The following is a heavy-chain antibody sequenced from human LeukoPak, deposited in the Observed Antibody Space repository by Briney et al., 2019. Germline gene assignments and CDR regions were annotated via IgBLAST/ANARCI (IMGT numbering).Heavy chain of an antibody. V-gene: IGHV4-59*01. D-gene: IGHD6-13*01. CDR2: IYYSGST. CDR3: AREGIAAAGTDYYYGMDV. J-gene: IGHJ6*04. CDR1: GGSISSYY. Sequence: SETLSLTCTLSGGSISSYYWSWIREPPGKGLGCIGYIYYSGSTNYNPSLKSRVTISVDTSKNQFSLKLSSVTAADTAVYYCAREGIAAAGTDYYYGMDVWGKGTTVTVSS.